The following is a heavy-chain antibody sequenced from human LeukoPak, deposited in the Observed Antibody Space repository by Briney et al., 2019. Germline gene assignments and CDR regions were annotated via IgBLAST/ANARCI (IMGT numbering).Heavy chain of an antibody. D-gene: IGHD6-6*01. J-gene: IGHJ4*02. Sequence: ASVKVSCTASGYTFTGYYIHWVRQAPGQGLEWMGWINPNSGDTNYAQKFQGRVTMTRDTSISTAYMELSRLRSDDTAVYYCARGSTIAAREFDYWGQGTLVTVSS. CDR3: ARGSTIAAREFDY. CDR1: GYTFTGYY. CDR2: INPNSGDT. V-gene: IGHV1-2*02.